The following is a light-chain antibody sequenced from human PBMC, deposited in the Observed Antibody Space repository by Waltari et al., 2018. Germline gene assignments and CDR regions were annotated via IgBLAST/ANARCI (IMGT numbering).Light chain of an antibody. CDR3: QQYYNTPLT. J-gene: IGKJ4*01. CDR2: GAS. Sequence: DIVMTQSPDSLAVSLGERATINCKSTQTVLHSSNNKNYLAWYQQKPGQPPKLLIYGASTGESGVPDRFRGSGSGTDFTLTISSLQAEDGAVYYCQQYYNTPLTFGGGTKVEIK. CDR1: QTVLHSSNNKNY. V-gene: IGKV4-1*01.